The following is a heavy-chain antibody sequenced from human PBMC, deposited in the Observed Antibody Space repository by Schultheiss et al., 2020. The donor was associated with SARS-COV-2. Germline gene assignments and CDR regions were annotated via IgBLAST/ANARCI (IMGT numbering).Heavy chain of an antibody. CDR1: GGTFSSYA. J-gene: IGHJ4*02. D-gene: IGHD6-13*01. Sequence: SVKVACKASGGTFSSYAISWVRQDPGQGLEWMGGIIPIFGTANYAQKFQGRVTITADESTSTAYMELSSLRSEYTAVYYCARDGAAAGFDYWGQGTLVTVSS. CDR2: IIPIFGTA. CDR3: ARDGAAAGFDY. V-gene: IGHV1-69*13.